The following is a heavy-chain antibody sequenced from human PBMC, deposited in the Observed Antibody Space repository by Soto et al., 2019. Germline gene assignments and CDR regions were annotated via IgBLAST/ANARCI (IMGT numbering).Heavy chain of an antibody. J-gene: IGHJ5*02. D-gene: IGHD1-26*01. CDR1: GFTFSSYG. Sequence: QVQLVESGGGVVQPGRSLRLSCAASGFTFSSYGMHLVRKAPGKGLEWVAVIWYDGSNKYYADSVTGRFTISRDNSKNTPYLQKNSLRAEDTAVYYCASDRGGSYFWFDPWGQGTLVTVSS. CDR3: ASDRGGSYFWFDP. CDR2: IWYDGSNK. V-gene: IGHV3-33*01.